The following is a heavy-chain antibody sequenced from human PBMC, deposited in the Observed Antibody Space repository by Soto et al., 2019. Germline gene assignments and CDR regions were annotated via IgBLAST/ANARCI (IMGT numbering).Heavy chain of an antibody. V-gene: IGHV4-39*01. D-gene: IGHD3-22*01. J-gene: IGHJ3*02. CDR2: IYYSGST. CDR3: ARQLLRGYYDSSGPDAFDI. Sequence: LSLTCTVSGGSISSSSYYWGWIHQPPGKGLEWIGSIYYSGSTYYNPSLKSRVTISVDTSKNQFSLKLSSVTAADTAVYYCARQLLRGYYDSSGPDAFDIWGQGTMVTVSS. CDR1: GGSISSSSYY.